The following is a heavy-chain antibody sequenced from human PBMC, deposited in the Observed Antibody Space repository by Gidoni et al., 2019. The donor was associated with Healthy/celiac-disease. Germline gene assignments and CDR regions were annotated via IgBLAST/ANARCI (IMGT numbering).Heavy chain of an antibody. CDR1: GYTFTSYY. V-gene: IGHV1-46*01. Sequence: QVQLVQSGAEVKKPGASVKVSCKASGYTFTSYYMHWVRQAPGQGLEWMGIINRSGGSTSYEKKFQGRVTMTRDTSTSTVYMELSSLRSEDTAVYYCARGGRHSGYCSSTSCFFLFADGMDVWGQGTTVTVSS. D-gene: IGHD2-2*01. CDR2: INRSGGST. J-gene: IGHJ6*02. CDR3: ARGGRHSGYCSSTSCFFLFADGMDV.